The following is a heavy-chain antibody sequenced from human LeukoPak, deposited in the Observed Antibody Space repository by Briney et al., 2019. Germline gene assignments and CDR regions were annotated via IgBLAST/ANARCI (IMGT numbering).Heavy chain of an antibody. J-gene: IGHJ4*02. CDR1: GFTFDDYA. CDR3: VRGHGYNLEDYFDN. D-gene: IGHD5-24*01. CDR2: ISWNSGSI. V-gene: IGHV3-9*01. Sequence: GGSLRLSCAASGFTFDDYAMHWVRQAPGKGLEWVSGISWNSGSIGYADSVKGRFTISRDNAKNSLYLQMNSLRAEDTALYYCVRGHGYNLEDYFDNWGQGTLVTVSS.